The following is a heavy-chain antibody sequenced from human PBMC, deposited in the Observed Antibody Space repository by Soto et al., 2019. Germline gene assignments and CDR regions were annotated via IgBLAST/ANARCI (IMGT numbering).Heavy chain of an antibody. CDR1: GGSISSGGYS. CDR2: IYHSGST. Sequence: ASETLSLTCTVSGGSISSGGYSWTWIRQPPGKGLEWIGYIYHSGSTYYNPSLKSRVTISVDRSKNQFSLKLSSVTAADTAVYYCARGMTTVTTLDYWGQGTLVTVSS. D-gene: IGHD4-17*01. CDR3: ARGMTTVTTLDY. V-gene: IGHV4-30-2*01. J-gene: IGHJ4*02.